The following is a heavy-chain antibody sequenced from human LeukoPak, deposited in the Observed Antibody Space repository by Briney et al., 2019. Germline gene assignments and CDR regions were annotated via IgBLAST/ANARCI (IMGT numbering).Heavy chain of an antibody. CDR2: IIPILGTA. CDR3: AREGYCSGGSCYSPPYYYGMDV. D-gene: IGHD2-15*01. Sequence: GASVKVSCKASGGTFSSYAISWVRQAPGQGLEWMGRIIPILGTANYAQKFQGRVTITADKSTSTAYMELSSLRSEDTAVYYCAREGYCSGGSCYSPPYYYGMDVWGQGTTVTVSS. V-gene: IGHV1-69*04. J-gene: IGHJ6*02. CDR1: GGTFSSYA.